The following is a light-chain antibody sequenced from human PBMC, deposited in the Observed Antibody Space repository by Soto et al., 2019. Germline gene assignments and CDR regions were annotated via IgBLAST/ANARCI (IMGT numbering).Light chain of an antibody. Sequence: QSVLTQPASVSGSPGQSITISCTGTISDVGGYNYVSWYQHHPGKAPKLIIYDVSNRPSGVSIRFSASKSDNTASLTISGLQPEDEADYHCSSYTTSNPPQIVFGTGTKVTVL. CDR1: ISDVGGYNY. V-gene: IGLV2-14*03. CDR3: SSYTTSNPPQIV. CDR2: DVS. J-gene: IGLJ1*01.